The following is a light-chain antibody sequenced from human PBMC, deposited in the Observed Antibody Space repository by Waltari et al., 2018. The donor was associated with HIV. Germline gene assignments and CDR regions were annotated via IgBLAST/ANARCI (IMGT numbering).Light chain of an antibody. J-gene: IGLJ3*02. V-gene: IGLV2-14*03. Sequence: SAVTQPASVPGLPGQSVTISCTGHDNDFGPRYFASWYQQPPGKLPRLIFSDVDSRASGIPDRCSASKSGETAFLTISSLRTEDEALYYCASFTGDDTVMFGGGT. CDR2: DVD. CDR3: ASFTGDDTVM. CDR1: DNDFGPRYF.